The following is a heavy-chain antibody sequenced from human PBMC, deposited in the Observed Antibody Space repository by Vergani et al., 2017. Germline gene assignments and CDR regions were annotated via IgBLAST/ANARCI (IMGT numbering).Heavy chain of an antibody. CDR2: INPNSGGT. CDR3: ASGGYQLLNSYYYGMDV. CDR1: GYTFTGYY. V-gene: IGHV1-2*02. Sequence: QVQLVQSGAEVKKPGASVKVSCKASGYTFTGYYMHWVRQAPGQGLEWMGWINPNSGGTNYAQKFQGRVTMTRDTSISTVYMELSSLRSEDTAVYYCASGGYQLLNSYYYGMDVWGQGTTVTVSS. J-gene: IGHJ6*02. D-gene: IGHD2-2*01.